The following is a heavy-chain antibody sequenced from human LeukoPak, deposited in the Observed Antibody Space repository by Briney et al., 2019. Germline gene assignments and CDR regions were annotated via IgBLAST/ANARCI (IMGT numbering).Heavy chain of an antibody. J-gene: IGHJ4*02. CDR2: INAGNGNT. CDR3: ARLLGGGSLYGSGSYYGY. V-gene: IGHV1-3*01. D-gene: IGHD3-10*01. Sequence: ASVKVSCKASGYTFTSYAMHWVRQAAGQRLEWMGWINAGNGNTKYSQKFQGRVTITRDTSTSTVYMELSSLRSEDTAVYYCARLLGGGSLYGSGSYYGYWGQGTLVTVSS. CDR1: GYTFTSYA.